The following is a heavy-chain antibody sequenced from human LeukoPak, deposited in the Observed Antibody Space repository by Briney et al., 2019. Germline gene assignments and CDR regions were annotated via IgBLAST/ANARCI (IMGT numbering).Heavy chain of an antibody. J-gene: IGHJ5*02. D-gene: IGHD3-9*01. CDR1: GGSFSGYY. Sequence: SETLSLTCAVYGGSFSGYYWSWIRQPPGKGLEWIGEINHSGSTNYNPSLKSRVTISVDTSKNQFSLKLSSVTAADTAVYYCARVGRTYYDILTGWFDPWGQGTLVTASS. V-gene: IGHV4-34*01. CDR2: INHSGST. CDR3: ARVGRTYYDILTGWFDP.